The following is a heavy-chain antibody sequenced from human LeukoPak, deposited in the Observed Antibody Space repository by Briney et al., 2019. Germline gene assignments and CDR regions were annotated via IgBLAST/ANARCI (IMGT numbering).Heavy chain of an antibody. CDR2: ISADGGST. Sequence: PGGSLRLSCVVSGINFADYAMHWVRQPPGKGLEWVSLISADGGSTFSADSVKGRFTISRDNAKNSLYLQMNSLRAEDTAVYYCARGSGYDLLWYFDYWGQGTLVTVSS. CDR3: ARGSGYDLLWYFDY. D-gene: IGHD5-12*01. J-gene: IGHJ4*02. V-gene: IGHV3-43*02. CDR1: GINFADYA.